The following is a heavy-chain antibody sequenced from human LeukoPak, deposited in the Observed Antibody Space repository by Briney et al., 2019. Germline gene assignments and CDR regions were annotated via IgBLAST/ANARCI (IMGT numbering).Heavy chain of an antibody. V-gene: IGHV4-39*01. J-gene: IGHJ4*02. CDR1: GGSISSSSYY. CDR3: ARHRLSSGWKIYYFDY. D-gene: IGHD6-19*01. CDR2: IYYSGST. Sequence: SETLSLTCTVSGGSISSSSYYWGWIRQPPGKELEWIGSIYYSGSTYYNPSLKSRVTISVDTSKNQFSLKLSSVTAADTAVYYCARHRLSSGWKIYYFDYWGQGTLVTVSS.